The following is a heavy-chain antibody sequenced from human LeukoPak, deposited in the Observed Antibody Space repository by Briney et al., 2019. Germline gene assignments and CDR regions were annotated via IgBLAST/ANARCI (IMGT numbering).Heavy chain of an antibody. J-gene: IGHJ4*02. CDR2: IYYAGST. CDR3: AKLAYSGDYVNY. Sequence: SETLSLTCTVAGGSFSSNSYYWGCIRQPPGKGLEWIGNIYYAGSTYYNPSLKSRCTLYVDTSKNQFSLNLNSVTAADTAVYYCAKLAYSGDYVNYWGQGTLVTVSS. V-gene: IGHV4-39*01. CDR1: GGSFSSNSYY. D-gene: IGHD4-17*01.